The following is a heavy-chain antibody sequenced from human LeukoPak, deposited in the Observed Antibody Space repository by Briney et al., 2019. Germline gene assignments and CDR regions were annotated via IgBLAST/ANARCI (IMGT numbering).Heavy chain of an antibody. V-gene: IGHV3-20*01. CDR1: GFTFSSYA. CDR3: ARGSSQYYYYGMDV. Sequence: GGSLRLSCAASGFTFSSYAMSWVRQAPGKGPEWVSGINWNGGTTGYADSVKGRFTISRDNAKNSLYLQMNSLRAEDTALYHCARGSSQYYYYGMDVWGQGTTVTVSS. J-gene: IGHJ6*02. D-gene: IGHD3-10*01. CDR2: INWNGGTT.